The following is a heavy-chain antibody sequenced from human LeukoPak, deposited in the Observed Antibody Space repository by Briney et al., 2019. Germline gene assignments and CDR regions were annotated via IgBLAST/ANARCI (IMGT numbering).Heavy chain of an antibody. V-gene: IGHV4-30-4*07. CDR2: IYYSGST. D-gene: IGHD5/OR15-5a*01. CDR1: GASISSGGYT. J-gene: IGHJ4*02. Sequence: SETLSLTCAVSGASISSGGYTWSWIRQPPGKGLEWIGYIYYSGSTYYTPSLKSRLTISFDMSKNHFSLTLTSVTAADTAVYYCARDLPLPDYWGQGILVTVSS. CDR3: ARDLPLPDY.